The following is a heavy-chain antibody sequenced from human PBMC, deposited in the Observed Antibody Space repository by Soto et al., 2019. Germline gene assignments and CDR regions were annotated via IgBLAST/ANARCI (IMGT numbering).Heavy chain of an antibody. D-gene: IGHD1-26*01. CDR1: GYTFTSYC. V-gene: IGHV1-46*01. CDR3: AREVPGRVMDV. CDR2: INPSGGST. J-gene: IGHJ6*02. Sequence: QVQLVQSGAEVKKPGASVKVSCKASGYTFTSYCMHWVRQAPGQGLEWMGIINPSGGSTSYAQKFQGRVTMTRDTSTSTVYMELSSLRSEDTAVYYCAREVPGRVMDVWGQGTTVTVSS.